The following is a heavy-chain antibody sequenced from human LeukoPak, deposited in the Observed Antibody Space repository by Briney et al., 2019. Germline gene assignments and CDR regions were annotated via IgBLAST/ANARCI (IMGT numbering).Heavy chain of an antibody. J-gene: IGHJ4*02. D-gene: IGHD6-19*01. CDR1: GFTFSSYW. V-gene: IGHV3-7*01. CDR2: IKQDGSEK. CDR3: AKPHAQSSGWYGY. Sequence: GGSLRLSCAASGFTFSSYWMNWVRQAPGKGLEWVANIKQDGSEKYYVDSVKGRFTISRDNAKNSLYLQMNSLRAEDTAVYYCAKPHAQSSGWYGYWGQGTLVTVSS.